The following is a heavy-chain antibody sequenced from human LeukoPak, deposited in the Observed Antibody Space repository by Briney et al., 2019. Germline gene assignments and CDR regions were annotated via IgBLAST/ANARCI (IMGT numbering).Heavy chain of an antibody. CDR3: ARRGRAVAGFDY. J-gene: IGHJ4*02. CDR2: IYYSGST. D-gene: IGHD6-19*01. CDR1: GGSISSYY. Sequence: SETLSLTCTVSGGSISSYYWSWIRQPPGKGLEWIGYIYYSGSTNYNPSLKSQVTISVDTSKNQFSLKLSSVTAADTAVYYCARRGRAVAGFDYWGQGTLVTVSS. V-gene: IGHV4-59*08.